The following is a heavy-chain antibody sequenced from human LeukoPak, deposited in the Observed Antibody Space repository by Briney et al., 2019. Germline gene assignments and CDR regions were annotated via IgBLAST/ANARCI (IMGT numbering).Heavy chain of an antibody. D-gene: IGHD3-3*01. CDR2: IDSRGST. CDR1: AGSVSNACYY. Sequence: SETLSLTCTVSAGSVSNACYYWSWVRQPPGKALEWIGNIDSRGSTNSGPSLKSRVTISVDTSKNQFSLKLTAVTAADTAVYYCARDGTIVEGSLFDSWGQGKLVTVSS. V-gene: IGHV4-61*01. J-gene: IGHJ4*02. CDR3: ARDGTIVEGSLFDS.